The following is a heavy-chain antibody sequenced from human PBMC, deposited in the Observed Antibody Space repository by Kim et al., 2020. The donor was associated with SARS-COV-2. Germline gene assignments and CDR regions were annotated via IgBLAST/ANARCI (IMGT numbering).Heavy chain of an antibody. Sequence: GGSLRLSCAASGFTFSSYAMSWVRQAPGKGLEWVSAISGSGGSTYYADSVKGRFTISRDNSKNTLYLQMNSLRAEDTAVYYCAKSGGGRISYTDWFDPWGQGTLVTVSS. CDR1: GFTFSSYA. V-gene: IGHV3-23*01. CDR3: AKSGGGRISYTDWFDP. J-gene: IGHJ5*02. D-gene: IGHD2-8*01. CDR2: ISGSGGST.